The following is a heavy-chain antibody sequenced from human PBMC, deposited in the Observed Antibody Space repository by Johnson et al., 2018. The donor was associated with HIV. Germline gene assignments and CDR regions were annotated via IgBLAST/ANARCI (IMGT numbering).Heavy chain of an antibody. CDR2: IKSKTDGGTR. CDR1: GFTFTNAW. J-gene: IGHJ3*02. Sequence: VQLVESGGGLVKPGGSLRLSCAASGFTFTNAWMSWVRQAPGTGLEWVGRIKSKTDGGTRDYAAPVKGRFTISRDDSKNTLYLQMNSLKTEDTALYYCARDKVWQWLSSRDADAFDIWGQGTMVTVSS. CDR3: ARDKVWQWLSSRDADAFDI. V-gene: IGHV3-15*01. D-gene: IGHD6-19*01.